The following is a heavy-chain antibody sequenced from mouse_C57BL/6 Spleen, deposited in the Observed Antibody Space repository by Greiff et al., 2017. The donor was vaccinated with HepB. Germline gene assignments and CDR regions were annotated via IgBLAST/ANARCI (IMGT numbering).Heavy chain of an antibody. J-gene: IGHJ1*03. D-gene: IGHD1-1*01. CDR2: IYPRSGNT. CDR1: GYTFTSYG. Sequence: QVQLQQSGAELARPGASVKLSCKASGYTFTSYGISWVKQRTGQGLEWIGEIYPRSGNTYYNEKFKGKATLTADKSSSTAYMELRSLTSEDSAVYFCARSYYGSSSWYFDVWGTGTTVTVSS. CDR3: ARSYYGSSSWYFDV. V-gene: IGHV1-81*01.